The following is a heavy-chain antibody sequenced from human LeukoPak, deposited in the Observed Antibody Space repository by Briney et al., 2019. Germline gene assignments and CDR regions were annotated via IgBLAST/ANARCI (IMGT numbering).Heavy chain of an antibody. CDR3: ARGRTRYSSGCFDY. V-gene: IGHV3-48*03. D-gene: IGHD5-18*01. CDR1: GFTFSSYE. CDR2: ISSSGSTI. Sequence: GGSLRLSCAASGFTFSSYEMNWVRQAPGKGLEWVSYISSSGSTIYYADSVKGRFTISRDNAKNSLYLQMNSLRDKDTAVYYCARGRTRYSSGCFDYWGQGTLVTVSS. J-gene: IGHJ4*02.